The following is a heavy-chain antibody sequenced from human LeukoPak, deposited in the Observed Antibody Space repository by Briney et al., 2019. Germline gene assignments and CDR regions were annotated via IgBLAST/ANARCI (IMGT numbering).Heavy chain of an antibody. D-gene: IGHD5-18*01. Sequence: GGSLRLSCAASGFTFSTYSMKWVRQAPGKGLEWVSYISSSSSTIYYADSVKGRFTISRDNAKNSLYLQMNSLRAEDTAVYYCASRPTTMDAFDIWGQGTMVTVSS. CDR1: GFTFSTYS. V-gene: IGHV3-48*01. CDR3: ASRPTTMDAFDI. CDR2: ISSSSSTI. J-gene: IGHJ3*02.